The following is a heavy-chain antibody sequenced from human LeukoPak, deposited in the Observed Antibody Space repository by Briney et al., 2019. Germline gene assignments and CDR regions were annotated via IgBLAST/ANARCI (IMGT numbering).Heavy chain of an antibody. J-gene: IGHJ3*02. Sequence: GASVKVSCKASRYTFTSYDINWVRQATGQGLEWMGWMNPNSGNTGYAQKFQGRVTITRNTSISTAYMELSSLRSEDTAVYYCARQETTVIDAFDIWGQGTMVTVSS. CDR1: RYTFTSYD. CDR2: MNPNSGNT. D-gene: IGHD4-17*01. V-gene: IGHV1-8*03. CDR3: ARQETTVIDAFDI.